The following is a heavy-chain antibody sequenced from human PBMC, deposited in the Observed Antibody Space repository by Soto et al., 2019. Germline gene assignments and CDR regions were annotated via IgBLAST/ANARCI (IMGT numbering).Heavy chain of an antibody. CDR1: GFTFSSYW. V-gene: IGHV3-7*03. Sequence: EVQLVESGGGLVKPGGSLRLSCAASGFTFSSYWMSWVRQAPGKGLEWVANIKQDGSEKYYVDSVKGRFTISRDNAKNSLYLQMNSLRAEDTAVYYCARTRLRFLEWSKGIGWFDPWGQGTLVTVSS. CDR2: IKQDGSEK. J-gene: IGHJ5*02. CDR3: ARTRLRFLEWSKGIGWFDP. D-gene: IGHD3-3*01.